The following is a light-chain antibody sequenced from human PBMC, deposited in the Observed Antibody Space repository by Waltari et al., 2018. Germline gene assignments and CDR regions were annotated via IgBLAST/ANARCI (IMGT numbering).Light chain of an antibody. CDR1: QSVSSN. CDR3: QQYNNWPSIT. CDR2: GAS. V-gene: IGKV3-15*01. J-gene: IGKJ5*01. Sequence: EIVITQSPATLSVSPGERATISCRASQSVSSNFAWYQQKPGQAPRLLIYGASTRATGIPARFSGSGSATEFTLTISSLQSEDFAVSYCQQYNNWPSITFGQGTRLEIK.